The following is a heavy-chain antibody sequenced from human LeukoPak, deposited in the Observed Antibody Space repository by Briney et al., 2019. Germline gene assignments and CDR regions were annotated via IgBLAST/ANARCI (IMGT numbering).Heavy chain of an antibody. V-gene: IGHV1-69*13. CDR1: GGTFSSYA. CDR2: IIPIFGTA. J-gene: IGHJ5*02. CDR3: ARGLEERAGWFDP. Sequence: EASVKVSCKASGGTFSSYAISWVRQAPGQGLEWMGGIIPIFGTANYAQKFQGRVTITADESTSTAYMELSSLRSEDTAVYYCARGLEERAGWFDPWGQGTLVTVSS. D-gene: IGHD1-1*01.